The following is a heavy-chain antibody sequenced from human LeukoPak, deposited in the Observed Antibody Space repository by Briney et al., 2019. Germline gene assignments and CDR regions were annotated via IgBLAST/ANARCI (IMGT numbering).Heavy chain of an antibody. CDR1: GFTFCSYA. Sequence: GGSLRLSSAASGFTFCSYAMSWVRQAPGKGLEWVSAISCSGGSTYYADSVKGRFTISRDNSKNTLYLKRNSLRAEDTAVYYCAKYLEGYHFYGMDFWGKGTTVTVSS. V-gene: IGHV3-23*01. CDR2: ISCSGGST. CDR3: AKYLEGYHFYGMDF. J-gene: IGHJ6*04. D-gene: IGHD3-16*02.